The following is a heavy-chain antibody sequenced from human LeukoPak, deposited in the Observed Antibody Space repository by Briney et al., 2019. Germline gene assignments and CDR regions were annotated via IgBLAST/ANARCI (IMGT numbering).Heavy chain of an antibody. CDR3: AREDYYDSSGYYAFDI. CDR2: ISAYIGNT. CDR1: GYTFTSYG. J-gene: IGHJ3*02. V-gene: IGHV1-18*01. Sequence: ASVKDSCKASGYTFTSYGISWVRQAPGQGHEGMGWISAYIGNTNYAQKLQGRVPMTTDTSTSTAYMELRSLRSDDTAVYYCAREDYYDSSGYYAFDIWGQGTMVTVSS. D-gene: IGHD3-22*01.